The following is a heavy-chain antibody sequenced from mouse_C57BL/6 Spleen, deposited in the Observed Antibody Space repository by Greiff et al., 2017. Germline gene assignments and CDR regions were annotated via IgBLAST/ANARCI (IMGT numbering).Heavy chain of an antibody. CDR1: GFTFSSYA. CDR3: ARAPSLLRYPYAMDY. V-gene: IGHV5-4*01. CDR2: ISDGGSYT. D-gene: IGHD1-1*01. J-gene: IGHJ4*01. Sequence: EVQLVESGGGLVKPGGSLKLSCAASGFTFSSYAMSWVRQTPEKRLEWVATISDGGSYTYYPDNVKGRFTISRDNAKNNLYLQMSHLKSEDTAMYYCARAPSLLRYPYAMDYWGQGTSVTVSS.